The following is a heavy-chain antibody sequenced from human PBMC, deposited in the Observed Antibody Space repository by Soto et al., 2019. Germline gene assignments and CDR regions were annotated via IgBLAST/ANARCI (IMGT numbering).Heavy chain of an antibody. CDR1: GGSFSGYY. D-gene: IGHD3-10*01. CDR3: EELGMAGAGDC. Sequence: SETLSLTCAVYGGSFSGYYWSWIRQPPGKGLEWIGEINHSGSTNYNPSLKSRVTISVDTSKNQFSLKLSSVTAADTVVCCCEELGMAGAGDCWGQGIMVTVSS. CDR2: INHSGST. V-gene: IGHV4-34*01. J-gene: IGHJ4*02.